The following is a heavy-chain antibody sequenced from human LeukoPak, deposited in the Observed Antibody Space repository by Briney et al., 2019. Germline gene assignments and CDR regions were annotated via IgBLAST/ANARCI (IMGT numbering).Heavy chain of an antibody. Sequence: ASVKVSCKASGYTFTGYYMHWVRQAPGQGLEWMGWINPNSGGTNYAQKFQGWVTMTRDTSISTAYMELSRLRSDDTAVYYCARDLTTMVRGGGWFDPWGQGTLVTVSS. D-gene: IGHD3-10*01. CDR1: GYTFTGYY. V-gene: IGHV1-2*04. CDR2: INPNSGGT. J-gene: IGHJ5*02. CDR3: ARDLTTMVRGGGWFDP.